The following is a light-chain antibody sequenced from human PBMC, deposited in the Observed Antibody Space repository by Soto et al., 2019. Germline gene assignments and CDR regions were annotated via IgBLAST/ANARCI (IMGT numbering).Light chain of an antibody. Sequence: QSALTQAASLSWSPGQSITISFPGTSCDVGGYNYVFWYQQHPGKAPKLMIYDVSNRPSGVSNRFSGSKSGNTASLTISGLQAEDEADYYCSSYRASITTHYVFGTGTKLTVL. V-gene: IGLV2-14*03. CDR2: DVS. J-gene: IGLJ1*01. CDR3: SSYRASITTHYV. CDR1: SCDVGGYNY.